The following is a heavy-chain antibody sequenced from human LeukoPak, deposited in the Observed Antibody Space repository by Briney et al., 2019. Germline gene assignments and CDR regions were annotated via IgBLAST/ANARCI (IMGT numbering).Heavy chain of an antibody. CDR1: GYTFTCYY. D-gene: IGHD4-17*01. V-gene: IGHV1-2*02. J-gene: IGHJ3*01. CDR2: INPNSGGT. CDR3: AKMYGDESDY. Sequence: GASVKGSCKASGYTFTCYYMHWVRQAPGQGLEWMGWINPNSGGTNYAQKFQGRVTMTRDTSNSTAYMELSRLRSDDTAVYYCAKMYGDESDYWGQGTMVTVSS.